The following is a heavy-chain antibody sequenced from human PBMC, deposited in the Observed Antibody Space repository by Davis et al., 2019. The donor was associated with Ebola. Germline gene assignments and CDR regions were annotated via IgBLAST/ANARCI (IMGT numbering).Heavy chain of an antibody. Sequence: SETLSLTCAVSGGSISSSNWWSWVRQPPGKGLEWIGEIYHSGSTNYNPSLKSRVTISVDTSKNQFSLKLSSVTAADTAVYYCARDGYYYDSSGYHVVAFDIWGQGTMVTVSS. J-gene: IGHJ3*02. D-gene: IGHD3-22*01. CDR1: GGSISSSNW. CDR3: ARDGYYYDSSGYHVVAFDI. CDR2: IYHSGST. V-gene: IGHV4-4*02.